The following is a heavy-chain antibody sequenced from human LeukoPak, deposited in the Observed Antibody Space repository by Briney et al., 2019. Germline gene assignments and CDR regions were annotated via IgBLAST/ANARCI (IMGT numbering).Heavy chain of an antibody. CDR3: ARDVSPRSAPQYFPYFDY. CDR1: GFTFSSYW. V-gene: IGHV3-7*01. Sequence: GGSLRLSCAASGFTFSSYWMSWVRQAPGKGLEWVANIKQDGSEKYYVDSVKGRFTISRDNAKNSLYLQMNSLRAEDTAVYYCARDVSPRSAPQYFPYFDYWGQGTLVTVSS. CDR2: IKQDGSEK. D-gene: IGHD2/OR15-2a*01. J-gene: IGHJ4*02.